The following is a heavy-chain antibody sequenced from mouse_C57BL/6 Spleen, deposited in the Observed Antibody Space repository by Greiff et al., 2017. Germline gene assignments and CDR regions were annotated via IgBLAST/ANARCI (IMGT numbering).Heavy chain of an antibody. CDR3: ARDYYGSGY. CDR1: GFTFSSYA. V-gene: IGHV5-4*03. CDR2: ISDGGSYT. J-gene: IGHJ2*01. Sequence: EVKVVESGGGLVKPGGSLKLSCAASGFTFSSYAMSWVRQTPEKRLEWVATISDGGSYTYYPDNVKGRFTISRDNAKNNLYLQMSHLKSEDTAMYYCARDYYGSGYWGQGTTLTVSS. D-gene: IGHD1-1*01.